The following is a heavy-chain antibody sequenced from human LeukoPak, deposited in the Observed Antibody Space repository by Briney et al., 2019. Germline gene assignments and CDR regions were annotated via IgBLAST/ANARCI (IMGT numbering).Heavy chain of an antibody. CDR2: IYYSGSA. D-gene: IGHD5-12*01. CDR1: GGSISSYY. Sequence: SETLSLTCTVSGGSISSYYWSWIRQPPGKGLERIGFIYYSGSANYNPSLRSRVTMSVDKSKNQFSLKLTSVTAADTAVYYCARTGVVATSYFFDYWGQGILVTVSS. CDR3: ARTGVVATSYFFDY. J-gene: IGHJ4*02. V-gene: IGHV4-59*01.